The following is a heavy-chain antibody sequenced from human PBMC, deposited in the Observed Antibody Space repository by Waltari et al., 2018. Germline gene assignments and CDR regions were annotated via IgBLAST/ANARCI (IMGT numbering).Heavy chain of an antibody. CDR3: ARVGGG. CDR2: IYYSGST. D-gene: IGHD3-16*01. V-gene: IGHV4-59*01. CDR1: GGSIRRYY. Sequence: QVQLQESGPGLVKPSETLSLTCTVSGGSIRRYYWSCIRQPPGKGLEWIGYIYYSGSTNYNPSLKSRVTISVDTSKNQFSLKLSSVTAADTAVYYCARVGGGWGQGTLVTVSS. J-gene: IGHJ4*02.